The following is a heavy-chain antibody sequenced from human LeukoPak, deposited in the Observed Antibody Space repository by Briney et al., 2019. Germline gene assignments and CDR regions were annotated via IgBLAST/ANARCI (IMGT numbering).Heavy chain of an antibody. CDR3: AKDPGDGYNYCFDY. V-gene: IGHV3-30*18. J-gene: IGHJ4*02. CDR1: GFTFSSYG. Sequence: GRSLRLSCAAPGFTFSSYGMHWVRQAPGKGLEWVAVISYDGSNKYYADSVKGRFTISRDNSKNTLYLQMNSLRAEDTAVYYCAKDPGDGYNYCFDYWGQGTLVTVSS. D-gene: IGHD5-24*01. CDR2: ISYDGSNK.